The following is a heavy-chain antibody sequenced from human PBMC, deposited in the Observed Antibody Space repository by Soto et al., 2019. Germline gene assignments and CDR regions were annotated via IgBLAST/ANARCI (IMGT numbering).Heavy chain of an antibody. J-gene: IGHJ5*02. D-gene: IGHD2-15*01. CDR1: GFTFSNAW. Sequence: GGSLRLSCAASGFTFSNAWMSWVRQAPGKGLEWVGRIKSKTDGGTTDYAAPVKGRFTISRDDSKNTLYLQMNSLKTEDTAVYYCTTDRSGYCSGGSCHAYNWFDPWGQGTLVTVSS. CDR2: IKSKTDGGTT. CDR3: TTDRSGYCSGGSCHAYNWFDP. V-gene: IGHV3-15*01.